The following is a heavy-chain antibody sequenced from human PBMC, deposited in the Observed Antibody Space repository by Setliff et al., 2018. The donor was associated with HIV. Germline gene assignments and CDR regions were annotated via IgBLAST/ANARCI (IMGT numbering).Heavy chain of an antibody. V-gene: IGHV4-34*01. CDR2: INHSGTT. CDR1: GGSFSDYY. CDR3: AGENPDGWLHHYTDV. Sequence: PSETLFLTCTVSGGSFSDYYWSWIRQPPGKGLEWIGEINHSGTTNSNPSLKSRVTISVDTSKNQFSLRLTSVTAADTAVYYCAGENPDGWLHHYTDVWGKGTTVTVSS. J-gene: IGHJ6*03. D-gene: IGHD2-15*01.